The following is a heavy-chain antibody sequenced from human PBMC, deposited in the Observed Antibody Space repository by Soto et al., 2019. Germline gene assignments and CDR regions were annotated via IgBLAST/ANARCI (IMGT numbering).Heavy chain of an antibody. V-gene: IGHV4-31*03. J-gene: IGHJ3*01. CDR3: ATRHDPLTGPSALAV. D-gene: IGHD3-9*01. Sequence: QVQLQESGPGLVKPSQTLSLTCTVSGDSISRDGQYWSWIRQHPGKGLEWIGDIYYGGGTTYKPSLNPSLKSRVAMSMDTSQSQLSLRLASVTAADTAVYYCATRHDPLTGPSALAVWGPGTMVHVS. CDR2: IYYGGGT. CDR1: GDSISRDGQY.